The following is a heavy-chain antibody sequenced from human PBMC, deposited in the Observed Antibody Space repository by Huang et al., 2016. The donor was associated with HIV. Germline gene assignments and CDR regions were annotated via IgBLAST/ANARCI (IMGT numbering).Heavy chain of an antibody. CDR1: GFAFSNYT. Sequence: EVQLVESGGGLGRPGGSLRLSCVASGFAFSNYTINWVRQTPGNTMGLVSFITGSGDTHNVDSVTGRFTISRDNTKNSVYLQMSGLRSDDTGLYYCARVLGNWGQGTLVIVSS. CDR3: ARVLGN. CDR2: ITGSGDT. V-gene: IGHV3-21*05. D-gene: IGHD3-10*01. J-gene: IGHJ4*02.